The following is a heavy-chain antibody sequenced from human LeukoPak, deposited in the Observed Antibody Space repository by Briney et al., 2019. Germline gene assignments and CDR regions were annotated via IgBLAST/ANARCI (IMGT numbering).Heavy chain of an antibody. CDR3: ARDTEGYIYGYYYYGMDV. V-gene: IGHV3-43*02. Sequence: GRSLRLSCAASGFTFSNYAMNWVRQAPGKGLEWVSLISGDSHSTFYADSVKGRFTISRDNSKNSLYLQMNSLRNDDTALYYCARDTEGYIYGYYYYGMDVWGQGTTVTVSS. J-gene: IGHJ6*02. CDR1: GFTFSNYA. D-gene: IGHD5-18*01. CDR2: ISGDSHST.